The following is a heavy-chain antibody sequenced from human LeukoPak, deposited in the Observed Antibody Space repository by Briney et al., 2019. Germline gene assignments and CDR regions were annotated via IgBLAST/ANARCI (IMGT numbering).Heavy chain of an antibody. CDR3: ARVEEDYSNPGHYGY. D-gene: IGHD4-11*01. CDR2: INPNSGGT. V-gene: IGHV1-2*02. Sequence: GASVKVSCKASGYTFTGYYMHWVRQAPGQGLEWMGWINPNSGGTNYAQKFQGRVTMTRDTSISTAYMELSRLRSDDTAVYYCARVEEDYSNPGHYGYWGQGTLVTVSS. J-gene: IGHJ4*02. CDR1: GYTFTGYY.